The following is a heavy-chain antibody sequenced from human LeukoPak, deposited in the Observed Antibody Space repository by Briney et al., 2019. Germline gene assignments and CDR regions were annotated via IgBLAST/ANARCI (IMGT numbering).Heavy chain of an antibody. CDR1: GYTFTSYG. Sequence: ASVKVSFKAPGYTFTSYGISWVRQAPGQGLEWMGWISAYNGNTNYAQKLQGRVTMTTDTSTSTAYMELRSLRSDDTAVYYCARVHDMVVVTPRSPWGQGTLVTVSS. CDR3: ARVHDMVVVTPRSP. CDR2: ISAYNGNT. V-gene: IGHV1-18*01. J-gene: IGHJ5*02. D-gene: IGHD2-2*01.